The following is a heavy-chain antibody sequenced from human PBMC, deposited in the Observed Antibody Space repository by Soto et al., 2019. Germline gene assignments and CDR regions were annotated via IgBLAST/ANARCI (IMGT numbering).Heavy chain of an antibody. D-gene: IGHD1-1*01. CDR1: GYTFTTYG. CDR2: ISAHNGNT. CDR3: ARGRYGDY. Sequence: QVHLVQSGAEVKKPGASVKVSCKGSGYTFTTYGITWVRQAPGQGLEWMGWISAHNGNTNYAQKLQGRVTVTRDTSTGTAYMELGSLRSDDTGVYYCARGRYGDYWGQGALVTVSS. V-gene: IGHV1-18*01. J-gene: IGHJ4*02.